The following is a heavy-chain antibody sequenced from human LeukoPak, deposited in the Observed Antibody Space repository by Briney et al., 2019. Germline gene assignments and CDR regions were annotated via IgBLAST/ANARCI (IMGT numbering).Heavy chain of an antibody. D-gene: IGHD6-19*01. J-gene: IGHJ4*02. CDR3: AKVGGGVAGHFDY. CDR2: ISYDGSNK. CDR1: GLTFSSYG. Sequence: PGGSLRLSCAASGLTFSSYGMHWVRPAPGKGLECVAVISYDGSNKYYADSVKGRFTISRDNSKNTLYLQMNSLRAEDTAVYYCAKVGGGVAGHFDYWGQGTLVTVSS. V-gene: IGHV3-30*18.